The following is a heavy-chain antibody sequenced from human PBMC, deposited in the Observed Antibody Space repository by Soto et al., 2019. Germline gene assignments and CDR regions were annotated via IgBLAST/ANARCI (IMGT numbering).Heavy chain of an antibody. CDR1: GFKFSNYA. J-gene: IGHJ4*02. V-gene: IGHV3-23*01. Sequence: GGSLRLSCAASGFKFSNYAMSWVRQAPGTGLEWVSLISATGGGTYYADSVKGRFTISRDNSHNTLYLQVHSLTAEDTAVYYCAKDRRAGGNSAFYFDFWGQGAQVTVSS. CDR3: AKDRRAGGNSAFYFDF. D-gene: IGHD3-16*01. CDR2: ISATGGGT.